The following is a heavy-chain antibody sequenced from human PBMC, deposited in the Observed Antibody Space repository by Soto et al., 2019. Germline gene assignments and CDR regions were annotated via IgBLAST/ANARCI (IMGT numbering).Heavy chain of an antibody. CDR1: GFTFINYG. J-gene: IGHJ4*02. V-gene: IGHV3-33*01. CDR3: ARDGDVNTGFGKDY. D-gene: IGHD3-16*01. Sequence: GGSLRLSCAASGFTFINYGMHLFRHSAGKGLEWVAFIWYDGGNKYYAESVKGRFTTSRDNSKNTLYLQMNSLRAEDTAVYYCARDGDVNTGFGKDYWGQGTLVTVSS. CDR2: IWYDGGNK.